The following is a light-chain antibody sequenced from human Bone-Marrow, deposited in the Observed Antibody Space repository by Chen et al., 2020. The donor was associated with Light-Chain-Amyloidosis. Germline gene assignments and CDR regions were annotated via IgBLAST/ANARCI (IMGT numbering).Light chain of an antibody. CDR3: QQYGSSPLT. Sequence: EIVLTQSPGTLSFSPVERATLSCRASQTITSSYLAWYQQKPGQAPRLLIYAASDRASGIPDRFSGRGSGTDFTLTISRLEPEDFAVYYCQQYGSSPLTFGGGTRVEFK. J-gene: IGKJ4*01. CDR2: AAS. CDR1: QTITSSY. V-gene: IGKV3-20*01.